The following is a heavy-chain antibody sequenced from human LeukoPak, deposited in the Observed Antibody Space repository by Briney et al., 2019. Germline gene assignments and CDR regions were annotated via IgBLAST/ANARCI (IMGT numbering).Heavy chain of an antibody. CDR1: GYIFTDHF. D-gene: IGHD1-26*01. V-gene: IGHV1-2*02. CDR3: ARGRYRYSYDY. J-gene: IGHJ4*02. Sequence: GASVKVSCKASGYIFTDHFFHWVRQAPGQGLEWMGWIRPTDGATKVAQKFQGRVTLTRDTSISTVYMEMSELRFDDTAMYYCARGRYRYSYDYWGQGTLVTVSS. CDR2: IRPTDGAT.